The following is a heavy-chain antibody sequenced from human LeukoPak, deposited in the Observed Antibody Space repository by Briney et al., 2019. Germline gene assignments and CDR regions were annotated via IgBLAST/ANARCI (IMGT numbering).Heavy chain of an antibody. J-gene: IGHJ4*02. CDR2: ISSSGSTI. CDR1: GFTFSSYE. D-gene: IGHD3-10*01. CDR3: ARDQSYGSGSYGRDY. V-gene: IGHV3-48*03. Sequence: QPGGSLRLSCAASGFTFSSYEMNWVRQAPGKGLEWVSYISSSGSTIYYADSVKGRFTISRDNAKNSLYLQMNSLRAEDTAVYYCARDQSYGSGSYGRDYWGQGTLVTVSS.